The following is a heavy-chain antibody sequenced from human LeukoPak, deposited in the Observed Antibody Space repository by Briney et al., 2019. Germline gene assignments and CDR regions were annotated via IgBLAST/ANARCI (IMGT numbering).Heavy chain of an antibody. Sequence: GGSLRLSCAASGFTFSSYGMNWVRQAPGKGLEWVSSISGSSSFMYYADSVKGRFTISRDNAKNSLYLQMNSLRAEDTAVYYCARASVGSYFSDYWGQGTLVTVSS. D-gene: IGHD1-26*01. CDR3: ARASVGSYFSDY. V-gene: IGHV3-21*01. CDR1: GFTFSSYG. CDR2: ISGSSSFM. J-gene: IGHJ4*02.